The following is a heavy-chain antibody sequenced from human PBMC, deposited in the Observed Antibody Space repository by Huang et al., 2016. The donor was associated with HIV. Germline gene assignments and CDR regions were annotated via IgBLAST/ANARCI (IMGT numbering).Heavy chain of an antibody. Sequence: QVQLVQSGAEVKTPGSPVTVSCKASGGTFSKYAISWVRQAPGQGLEWMGGRIPRLGTPNYARKFQGRVTITADVSTSTTYVEGSSLRSEDTALYYCARGQLGSYGDYDVLYWGQGTLVTVSS. CDR2: RIPRLGTP. V-gene: IGHV1-69*13. CDR3: ARGQLGSYGDYDVLY. CDR1: GGTFSKYA. D-gene: IGHD4-17*01. J-gene: IGHJ4*02.